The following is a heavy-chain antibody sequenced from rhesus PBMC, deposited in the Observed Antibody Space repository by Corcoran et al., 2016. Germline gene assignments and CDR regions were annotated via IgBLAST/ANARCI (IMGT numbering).Heavy chain of an antibody. V-gene: IGHV3S16*01. Sequence: EVQLVESGGGLVQPGGSLRLSCAASGFTFSDYYMSWVRQAPGKGLEWVSSISSASSNIYYADSVKGRFTISRDNAKNSLSLQRNSLKTEDTAVYYCVSRTTHSSGLWDYWGQGVLVTVSS. D-gene: IGHD6-31*01. CDR2: ISSASSNI. CDR3: VSRTTHSSGLWDY. CDR1: GFTFSDYY. J-gene: IGHJ4*01.